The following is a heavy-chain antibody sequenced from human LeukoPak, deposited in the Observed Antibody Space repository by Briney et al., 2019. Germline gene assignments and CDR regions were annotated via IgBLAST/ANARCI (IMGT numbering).Heavy chain of an antibody. V-gene: IGHV3-30*04. CDR3: AKDQEGGAGTGRFEY. D-gene: IGHD6-13*01. CDR2: ISYDGSNK. Sequence: GGSLRLSCAASGFTFRNYAMHWARQAPGKGLEWVAVISYDGSNKYYADSVKGRFTISRDNSKNTVYLQMNSLRLEDTAVYYCAKDQEGGAGTGRFEYWGQGTLVTVSS. J-gene: IGHJ4*02. CDR1: GFTFRNYA.